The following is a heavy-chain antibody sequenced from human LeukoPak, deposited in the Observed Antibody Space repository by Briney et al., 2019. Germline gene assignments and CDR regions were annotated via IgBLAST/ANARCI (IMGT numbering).Heavy chain of an antibody. CDR2: INHSGST. D-gene: IGHD1-20*01. Sequence: SETLSLTCTVSGGSISSSSDYWGWIRQPAGKGLEWIGEINHSGSTNYNPSLKSRVTISVDTSKNQFSLKLSSVTAADTAVYYCARGLTVITGTTRFDYWGQGTLVTVSS. V-gene: IGHV4-39*07. J-gene: IGHJ4*02. CDR3: ARGLTVITGTTRFDY. CDR1: GGSISSSSDY.